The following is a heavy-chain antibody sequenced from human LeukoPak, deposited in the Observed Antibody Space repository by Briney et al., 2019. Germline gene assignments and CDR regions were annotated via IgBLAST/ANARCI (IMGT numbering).Heavy chain of an antibody. CDR1: GFTFSSYE. D-gene: IGHD3-3*01. CDR2: ISSSSSTI. V-gene: IGHV3-48*01. CDR3: ARTYSLRFLEWLPIYFDY. Sequence: GGSLRLSCAASGFTFSSYEMNWVRQAPGKGLEWVSYISSSSSTIYYADSVKGRFTISRDNAKNSLYLQMNSLRAEDTAVYYCARTYSLRFLEWLPIYFDYWGQGTLVTVSS. J-gene: IGHJ4*02.